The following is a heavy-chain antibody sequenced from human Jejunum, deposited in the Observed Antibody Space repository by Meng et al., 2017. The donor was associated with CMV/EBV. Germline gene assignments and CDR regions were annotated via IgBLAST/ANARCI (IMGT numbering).Heavy chain of an antibody. V-gene: IGHV3-43*01. CDR1: GFNFDDYT. J-gene: IGHJ4*02. D-gene: IGHD6-6*01. Sequence: SGFNFDDYTMHWIRQVPGKGLEWVSLIDLDGGGTYYADSVKGRFTISRDNSKNSLYLQMNNLRSEDTASYYCAKDLGSSSHAFDYWGQGTLVTVSS. CDR2: IDLDGGGT. CDR3: AKDLGSSSHAFDY.